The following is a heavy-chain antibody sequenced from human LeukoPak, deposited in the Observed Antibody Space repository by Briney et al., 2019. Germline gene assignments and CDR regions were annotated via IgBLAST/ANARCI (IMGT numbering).Heavy chain of an antibody. J-gene: IGHJ4*02. Sequence: GGSLRLSCAASGFTISGYWMHWVRQAPGKGLEWVANIKHDGSDKYYVDSVKGRFTISRDNAENSLYLQMNSLRAEDTAVYYCARAMGAWTYFDYWGQGTLVTVSS. D-gene: IGHD3-10*01. CDR3: ARAMGAWTYFDY. CDR2: IKHDGSDK. V-gene: IGHV3-7*03. CDR1: GFTISGYW.